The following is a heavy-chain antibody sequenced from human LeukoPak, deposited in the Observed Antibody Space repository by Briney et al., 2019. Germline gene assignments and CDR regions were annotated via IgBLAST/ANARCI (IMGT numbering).Heavy chain of an antibody. Sequence: HPGGSLRLSCAASGFTFSSYAMSWVRQAPGKGLEWVSAISGSGSSTYYADSVKGWFTISRDNSKNTLYLQMNSLRAEDTAVYYCASAPPGYYGSGSSGYFDYWGQGTLVTVSS. D-gene: IGHD3-10*01. CDR3: ASAPPGYYGSGSSGYFDY. CDR2: ISGSGSST. J-gene: IGHJ4*02. CDR1: GFTFSSYA. V-gene: IGHV3-23*01.